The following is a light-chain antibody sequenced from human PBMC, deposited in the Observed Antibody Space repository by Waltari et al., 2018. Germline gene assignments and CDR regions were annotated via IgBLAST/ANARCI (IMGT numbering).Light chain of an antibody. J-gene: IGKJ1*01. CDR2: KVS. CDR3: MQGTHFPPWT. CDR1: QTLLHSNGNTY. Sequence: DVVMTQSPLSLPITPGQPASMNCRSSQTLLHSNGNTYLSWFLQKPGQPPRRLIYKVSNRDSGVPDRFSGSGAGTDFTLKISRVEAEDVGVYYCMQGTHFPPWTFGQGTKVEIK. V-gene: IGKV2-30*02.